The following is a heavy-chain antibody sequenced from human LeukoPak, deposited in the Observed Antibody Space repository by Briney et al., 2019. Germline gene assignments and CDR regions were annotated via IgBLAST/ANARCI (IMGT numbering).Heavy chain of an antibody. CDR2: ISNTADYK. V-gene: IGHV3-48*02. CDR1: GFTFSGFA. J-gene: IGHJ4*02. D-gene: IGHD3-16*01. Sequence: AGGSLRLSCVVSGFTFSGFAMTWVRQAPGKGLEWVAYISNTADYKAYAASVKGRFSISRDNAKNSLDLQLDSLRDDDTAIYYCARWYCDSTTCHLDYWGQGTLVTVSS. CDR3: ARWYCDSTTCHLDY.